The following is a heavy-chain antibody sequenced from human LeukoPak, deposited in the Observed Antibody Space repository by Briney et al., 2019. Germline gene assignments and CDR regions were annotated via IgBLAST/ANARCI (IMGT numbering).Heavy chain of an antibody. CDR2: IHHSGST. CDR3: AREGDSSVYYDY. Sequence: PSETLSLTCAVYRGSLSGYYWSWIRQPPGKGLEWIGEIHHSGSTNYNPSLKSRVTISVDTSKNQFSLKLSSVTAADTAVYYCAREGDSSVYYDYWGQGTLVTVSS. D-gene: IGHD3-22*01. V-gene: IGHV4-34*01. J-gene: IGHJ4*02. CDR1: RGSLSGYY.